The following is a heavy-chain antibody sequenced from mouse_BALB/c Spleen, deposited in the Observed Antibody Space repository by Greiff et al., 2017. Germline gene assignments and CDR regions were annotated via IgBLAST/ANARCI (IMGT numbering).Heavy chain of an antibody. V-gene: IGHV3-2*02. J-gene: IGHJ4*01. Sequence: EVQLQQSGPGLVKPSQSLSLTCTVTGYSITSDYAWNWIRQFPGNKLEWMGYISYSGSTSYNPSLKSRISITRDTSKNQFFLQLNSVTTEDTATYYCASLYDYYYAMDYWGQGTSVTVSS. CDR2: ISYSGST. CDR1: GYSITSDYA. D-gene: IGHD2-3*01. CDR3: ASLYDYYYAMDY.